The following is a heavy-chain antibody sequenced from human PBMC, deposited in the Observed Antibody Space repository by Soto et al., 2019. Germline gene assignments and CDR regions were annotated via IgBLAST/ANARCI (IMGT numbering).Heavy chain of an antibody. CDR2: IYPGDSDT. Sequence: GEALKISCKGSGYSFTSYWIGWVRQMPGKGLEWMGIIYPGDSDTRYSPSFQGQVTISADKSISTAYLQWSSLKASDTAMYYCARSQLGELRSSYYYYYMDVWGKGTTVTVSS. D-gene: IGHD3-10*01. V-gene: IGHV5-51*01. CDR3: ARSQLGELRSSYYYYYMDV. J-gene: IGHJ6*03. CDR1: GYSFTSYW.